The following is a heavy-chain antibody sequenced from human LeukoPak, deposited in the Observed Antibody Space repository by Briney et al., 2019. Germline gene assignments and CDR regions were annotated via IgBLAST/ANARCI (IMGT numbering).Heavy chain of an antibody. CDR3: ARDLEHCRNIICSNSAY. V-gene: IGHV1-46*01. J-gene: IGHJ4*02. CDR2: INPSKGGA. Sequence: GASVKVSCKTSEYTTYYIHWVRQAPGQGLEWMGFINPSKGGAWYAQNFQGRVTMTRDTSRDTSTTTVYMELNSLRSDDTAVYYCARDLEHCRNIICSNSAYWGQGTLVTVSS. D-gene: IGHD2-2*01. CDR1: EYTTYY.